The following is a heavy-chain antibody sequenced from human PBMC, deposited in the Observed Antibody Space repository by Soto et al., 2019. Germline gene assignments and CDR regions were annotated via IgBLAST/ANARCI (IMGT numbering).Heavy chain of an antibody. CDR2: IYYSGST. J-gene: IGHJ6*03. Sequence: QVQLQESGPGLVKPSETLSLTCTVSGGSLSRYFWSWIRQPPGKGLEWIGYIYYSGSTNYNPSLKGRLTITVDTSKNQFSLNLRSAIAADTAVSYCAREAVKDDFWSGYYSPYYYYYLDVWGKGTTVTVSS. V-gene: IGHV4-59*01. CDR3: AREAVKDDFWSGYYSPYYYYYLDV. D-gene: IGHD3-3*01. CDR1: GGSLSRYF.